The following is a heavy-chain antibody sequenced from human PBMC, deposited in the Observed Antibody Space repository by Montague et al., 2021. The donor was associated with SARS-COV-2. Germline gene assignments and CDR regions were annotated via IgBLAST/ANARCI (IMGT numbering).Heavy chain of an antibody. V-gene: IGHV4-61*02. Sequence: TLSLTCTVSGXSISSGSYYWSWIRQPAGKGLEWIGRIYTSGSTNYNPSLKSRVTISVDTSKNQFSLKLSSVTAADTAVYYCAREGRTTDYDILTGYYYYYYMDVWGKGTTVTVSS. CDR1: GXSISSGSYY. J-gene: IGHJ6*03. D-gene: IGHD3-9*01. CDR3: AREGRTTDYDILTGYYYYYYMDV. CDR2: IYTSGST.